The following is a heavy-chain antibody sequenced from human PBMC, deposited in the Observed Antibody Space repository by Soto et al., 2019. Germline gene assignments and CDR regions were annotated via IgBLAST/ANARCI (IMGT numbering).Heavy chain of an antibody. J-gene: IGHJ5*01. CDR1: GGSISSYY. Sequence: SETLSLTCTVSGGSISSYYWSWIRQPPGKGLEWIGYIYYSGSTNYNPSLKSRVTISVDTSKNQFSLKLSSVTAADTAVYYCARGFQSVALWFDSWGQGTLVTVSS. D-gene: IGHD6-19*01. V-gene: IGHV4-59*01. CDR3: ARGFQSVALWFDS. CDR2: IYYSGST.